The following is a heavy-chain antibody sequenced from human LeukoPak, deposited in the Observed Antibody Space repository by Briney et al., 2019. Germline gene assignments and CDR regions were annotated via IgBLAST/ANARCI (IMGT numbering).Heavy chain of an antibody. V-gene: IGHV4-34*01. CDR2: INHSGST. Sequence: SETLSLTCAVYGGSFSGYYWSWIRQPPGEGLEWIGEINHSGSTNYNPSLKSRVTISVDTSKNQFSLKLSSVTAADTAVYYCARGPKASLQWLGHFDYWGQGTLVTVSS. J-gene: IGHJ4*02. CDR3: ARGPKASLQWLGHFDY. D-gene: IGHD6-19*01. CDR1: GGSFSGYY.